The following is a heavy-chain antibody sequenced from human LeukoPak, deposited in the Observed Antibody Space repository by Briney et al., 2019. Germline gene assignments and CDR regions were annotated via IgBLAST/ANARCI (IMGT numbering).Heavy chain of an antibody. V-gene: IGHV4-59*01. Sequence: SETLSLTCSVSGGAISSYYWNWIRQPPGKGLEWIGYIYNSGSTNYNPSLKSRVTMLVDTPKNQFSLKLSSVTAADTAVYYCARALIVNHYYYGMDVWGQGTTITVSS. D-gene: IGHD2-15*01. CDR1: GGAISSYY. CDR3: ARALIVNHYYYGMDV. J-gene: IGHJ6*02. CDR2: IYNSGST.